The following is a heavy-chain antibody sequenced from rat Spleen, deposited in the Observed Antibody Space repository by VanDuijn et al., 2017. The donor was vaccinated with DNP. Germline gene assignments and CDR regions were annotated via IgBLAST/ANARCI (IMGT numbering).Heavy chain of an antibody. CDR1: GFTFSDYY. Sequence: EVQLVESGGGLVQPGRSLRLSCAASGFTFSDYYMAWVRQAPTKGLEWVAYITYDGGSTYYRDSVKGRFTISRDNAKNTLYLQMNSLRSEDMATYYCAARYSSSWFAYWGQGTLVTVSS. J-gene: IGHJ3*01. V-gene: IGHV5-20*01. CDR2: ITYDGGST. D-gene: IGHD1-2*01. CDR3: AARYSSSWFAY.